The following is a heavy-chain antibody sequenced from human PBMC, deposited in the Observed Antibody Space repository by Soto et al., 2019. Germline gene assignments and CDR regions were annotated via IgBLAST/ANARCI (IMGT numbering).Heavy chain of an antibody. J-gene: IGHJ6*03. CDR3: ARVGGFWSGYSTNYYYYYMDV. CDR2: MNPNSGNT. Sequence: ASVKVSCKASGYTFTSCDINWVRQATGQGLEWMGWMNPNSGNTGYAQKFQGRVTMTRNTSISTAYIELSSLRSEDTAVYYCARVGGFWSGYSTNYYYYYMDVWGKGTTVTVSS. D-gene: IGHD3-3*01. V-gene: IGHV1-8*01. CDR1: GYTFTSCD.